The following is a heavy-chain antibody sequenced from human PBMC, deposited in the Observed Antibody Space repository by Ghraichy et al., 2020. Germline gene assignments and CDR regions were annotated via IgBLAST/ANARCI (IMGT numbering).Heavy chain of an antibody. CDR2: ISGSGGST. D-gene: IGHD5/OR15-5a*01. V-gene: IGHV3-23*01. J-gene: IGHJ6*02. CDR3: AKDGLYYYGMDV. Sequence: GRSLRLSCAASGFTFSSYAMSWVRQAPGKGLEWVSDISGSGGSTYYADSVKGRFTISRDNSENTLYLQMNSLRAEDTAVYYCAKDGLYYYGMDVWGQGTTVTVSS. CDR1: GFTFSSYA.